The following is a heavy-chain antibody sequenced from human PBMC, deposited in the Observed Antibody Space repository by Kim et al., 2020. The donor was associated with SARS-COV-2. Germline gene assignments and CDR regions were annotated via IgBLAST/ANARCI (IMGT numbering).Heavy chain of an antibody. J-gene: IGHJ1*01. CDR2: IKHDGSEK. CDR1: GFTSTSHW. Sequence: GWSLRLSCAASGFTSTSHWMNWVRQTPGKGLEWVANIKHDGSEKYYVDSVKGRFTISRDSAKNSMYLQMNSLRAEDTAVYYCARGSGWLVEHWGQGTLVTVSS. V-gene: IGHV3-7*05. CDR3: ARGSGWLVEH. D-gene: IGHD6-19*01.